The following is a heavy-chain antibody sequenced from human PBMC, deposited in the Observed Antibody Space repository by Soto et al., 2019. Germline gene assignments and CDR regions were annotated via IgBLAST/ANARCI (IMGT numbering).Heavy chain of an antibody. CDR2: ISGSGGST. J-gene: IGHJ6*02. V-gene: IGHV3-23*01. CDR1: GFTFSSYA. Sequence: PGGSLRLSCAASGFTFSSYAMSWVRQAPGKGLEWVSAISGSGGSTYYADSVKGRFTISRDNSKNTLYLQMNSLRAEDTAVYYCAKGVGYYGSGSPYYYYGMDVWGQGTTVTVSS. D-gene: IGHD3-10*01. CDR3: AKGVGYYGSGSPYYYYGMDV.